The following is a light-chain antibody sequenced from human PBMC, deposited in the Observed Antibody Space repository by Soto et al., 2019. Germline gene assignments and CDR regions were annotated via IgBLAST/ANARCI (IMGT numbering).Light chain of an antibody. CDR3: QQSYSTPRT. CDR1: QTISSY. V-gene: IGKV1-39*01. J-gene: IGKJ1*01. Sequence: DIQMTQSPSSLSASVGDRVTITCRASQTISSYLNWYQQKPGKAPKLLIYAASSLHSGVPSRFSGSGSGTDFTLTISNLQPEDFATYYCQQSYSTPRTFGQGTKVEIK. CDR2: AAS.